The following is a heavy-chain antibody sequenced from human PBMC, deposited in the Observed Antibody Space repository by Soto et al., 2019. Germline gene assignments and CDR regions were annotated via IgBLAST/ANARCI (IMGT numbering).Heavy chain of an antibody. CDR2: IYYSGDT. CDR1: GGSISSYY. J-gene: IGHJ6*03. V-gene: IGHV4-59*08. Sequence: SETLSLTCTVSGGSISSYYWSWIRQPPGRGLEWIGYIYYSGDTNYNPSLRSRVTISVDTSKNQFSLKLSSVTAADTAVYYCARQTGYYYYMDVWGKGTTVTVSS. CDR3: ARQTGYYYYMDV.